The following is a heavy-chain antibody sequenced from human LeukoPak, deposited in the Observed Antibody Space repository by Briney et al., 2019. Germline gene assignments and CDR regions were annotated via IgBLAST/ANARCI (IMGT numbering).Heavy chain of an antibody. D-gene: IGHD1-14*01. V-gene: IGHV1-46*01. CDR3: ARDPGVPGYYYYYMDV. CDR1: GYTFTSYY. Sequence: GASVKVSCKASGYTFTSYYIHWVRRAPGQGLEWMGTINPSGGGASHAQKFQGRVTMTRDMSTTTVYMELSSLRSEDTAVYYCARDPGVPGYYYYYMDVWGKGTTVTVSS. CDR2: INPSGGGA. J-gene: IGHJ6*03.